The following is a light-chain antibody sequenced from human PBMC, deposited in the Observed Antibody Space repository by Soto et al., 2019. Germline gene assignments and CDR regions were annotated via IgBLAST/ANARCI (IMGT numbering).Light chain of an antibody. CDR2: GES. CDR3: QQYNKCPLT. J-gene: IGKJ4*01. Sequence: EIVMKQSPATLSVSPGERATLSYRASQSVSSNLAWYQQKPGQAPRLLIYGESTRATAITARFSGSGSGTDFTLTISGLQSEDFVVYYCQQYNKCPLTFGGGTKGEIK. V-gene: IGKV3-15*01. CDR1: QSVSSN.